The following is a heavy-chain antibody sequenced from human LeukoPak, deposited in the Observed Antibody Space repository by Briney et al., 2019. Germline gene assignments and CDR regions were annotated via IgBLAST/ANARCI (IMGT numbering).Heavy chain of an antibody. Sequence: SETLSLTCTVSGGSISSHYWSWIRQPAGKGLEWIGRIYRTGSTSYNPSLKSRVTVSVDTSKNQFSLKLSSVTAADTAVYYCTREGLEDCSGASCYFLFDPWGQGTLVTVSS. CDR3: TREGLEDCSGASCYFLFDP. V-gene: IGHV4-4*07. CDR1: GGSISSHY. CDR2: IYRTGST. D-gene: IGHD2-15*01. J-gene: IGHJ5*02.